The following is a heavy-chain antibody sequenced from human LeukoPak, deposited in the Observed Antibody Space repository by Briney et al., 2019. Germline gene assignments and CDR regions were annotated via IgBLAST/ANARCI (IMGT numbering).Heavy chain of an antibody. V-gene: IGHV4-34*01. CDR3: ARDPRGLSLEYYFDY. CDR2: INHSGST. D-gene: IGHD3-16*02. CDR1: GGSFSGYY. J-gene: IGHJ4*02. Sequence: PSETLSLTCAVYGGSFSGYYWSWIRQPPGKGLEWIGEINHSGSTNYNPSLKSRVTISVDTSKNQFSLKLSSVTAADTAVYYCARDPRGLSLEYYFDYWGQGTLVTVST.